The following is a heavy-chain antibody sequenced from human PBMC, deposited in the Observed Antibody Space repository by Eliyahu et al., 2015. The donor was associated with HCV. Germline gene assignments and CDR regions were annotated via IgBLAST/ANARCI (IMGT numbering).Heavy chain of an antibody. J-gene: IGHJ4*02. CDR3: AKDIWLAAAGAFDY. Sequence: GGLVQPGRSLRLSCAASGFTFDDYAMHWVRQAPGKGLEWVSGISWNSGSIGYADSVKGRFTISRDNAKNSLYLQMNSLRAEDTALYYCAKDIWLAAAGAFDYWGQGTLVTVSS. CDR2: ISWNSGSI. V-gene: IGHV3-9*01. CDR1: GFTFDDYA. D-gene: IGHD6-13*01.